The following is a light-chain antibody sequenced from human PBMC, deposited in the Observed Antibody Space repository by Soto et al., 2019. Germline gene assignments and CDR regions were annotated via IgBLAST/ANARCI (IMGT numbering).Light chain of an antibody. CDR3: LQNYNYPPT. CDR1: QGIRSD. Sequence: AIQMTQSPSSLSAFVGDRVTITCQASQGIRSDLGWYQQKPGKAPKLLIYGASSLQSGVPSRFSGSGFGTDFTLTISSLQPEDFATYYCLQNYNYPPTFGQGTKVDIK. CDR2: GAS. V-gene: IGKV1-6*01. J-gene: IGKJ1*01.